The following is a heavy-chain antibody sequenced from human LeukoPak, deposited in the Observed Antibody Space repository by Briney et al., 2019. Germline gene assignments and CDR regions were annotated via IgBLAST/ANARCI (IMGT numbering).Heavy chain of an antibody. Sequence: GGSLRPSCAASGFTFSSYAMSWVRQAPGKGLEWVSAISGSGGSTYYADSVKGRFTISRDNSKNTLYLQVNSLRAEDTAVYYCASSSRQGAAAGTGYFDYWGQGTLVTVSS. CDR1: GFTFSSYA. CDR2: ISGSGGST. V-gene: IGHV3-23*01. J-gene: IGHJ4*02. CDR3: ASSSRQGAAAGTGYFDY. D-gene: IGHD6-19*01.